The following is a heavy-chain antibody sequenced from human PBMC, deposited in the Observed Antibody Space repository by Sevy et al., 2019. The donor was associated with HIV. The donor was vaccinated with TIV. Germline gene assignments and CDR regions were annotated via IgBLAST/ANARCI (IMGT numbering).Heavy chain of an antibody. J-gene: IGHJ4*02. Sequence: SETLSLTCGVYGGSFSGYYWSWIRQPPGKGLEWIGEINHRGSTNYNPSLKSRVTISVDTSKNQFSLKLSSVTAADTAVYYCARYRVAGNFDYWGQGTLVTVSS. CDR3: ARYRVAGNFDY. V-gene: IGHV4-34*01. CDR2: INHRGST. D-gene: IGHD6-19*01. CDR1: GGSFSGYY.